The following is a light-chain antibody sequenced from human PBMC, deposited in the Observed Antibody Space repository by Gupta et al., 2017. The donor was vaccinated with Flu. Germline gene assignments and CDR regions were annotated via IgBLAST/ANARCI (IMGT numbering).Light chain of an antibody. Sequence: GDRVTITCRASQSISTYLNWYQQKPGKAPKLLIYAAYSLQNGAPSTFSGDGSGTDFNLTISSLQPEDFATYHCQQRFNTPWTFGKGTKGG. CDR2: AAY. V-gene: IGKV1-39*01. CDR3: QQRFNTPWT. J-gene: IGKJ1*01. CDR1: QSISTY.